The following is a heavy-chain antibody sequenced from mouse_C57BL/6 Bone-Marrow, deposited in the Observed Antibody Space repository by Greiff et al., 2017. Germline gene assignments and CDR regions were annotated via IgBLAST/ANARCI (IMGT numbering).Heavy chain of an antibody. D-gene: IGHD1-1*01. CDR2: IHPSDSDT. Sequence: QVQLQQPGAELVKPGASVKVSCKASGYTFTSYWMHWVKQRPGQGLEWIGRIHPSDSDTNYNQQFKGKATLTVDKSSSTAYMQLSSLTSEDSAVYDSAMEGSSTVVATDYWGQGTTLTVSS. CDR3: AMEGSSTVVATDY. CDR1: GYTFTSYW. V-gene: IGHV1-74*01. J-gene: IGHJ2*01.